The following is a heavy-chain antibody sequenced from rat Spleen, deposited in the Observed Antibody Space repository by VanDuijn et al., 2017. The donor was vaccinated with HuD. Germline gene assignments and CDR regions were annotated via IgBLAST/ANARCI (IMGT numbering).Heavy chain of an antibody. Sequence: EVQLVESGGGLVQPGRSLKLSFAVSGFTFSDYDMAWVRQAPTKGLEWIASISTGGDTIYYRDSVKGRFTIPRDDAKNTQYLQMDSLRSEDTATYYCTRHGGLRNWFAYWGQGTLVTVSS. CDR3: TRHGGLRNWFAY. V-gene: IGHV5S13*01. CDR2: ISTGGDTI. D-gene: IGHD1-11*01. CDR1: GFTFSDYD. J-gene: IGHJ3*01.